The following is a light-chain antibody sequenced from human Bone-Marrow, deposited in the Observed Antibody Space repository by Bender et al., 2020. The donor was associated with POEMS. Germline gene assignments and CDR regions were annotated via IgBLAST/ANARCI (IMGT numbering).Light chain of an antibody. CDR2: QDT. Sequence: SYELTQPPSVSVSPGQTARITCSADVLPNQYAYWYQQRPGQSPVLIIYQDTKRPSGIPERFSGSNSGNTATLTISGTQAMDEADYYCQAWDSSTVVFGGGTKLTVL. CDR1: VLPNQY. J-gene: IGLJ2*01. V-gene: IGLV3-1*01. CDR3: QAWDSSTVV.